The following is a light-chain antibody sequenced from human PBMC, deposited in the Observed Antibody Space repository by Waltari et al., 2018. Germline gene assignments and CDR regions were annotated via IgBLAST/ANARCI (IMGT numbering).Light chain of an antibody. J-gene: IGKJ1*01. CDR2: DAS. Sequence: DIVLTQSPGTLSLSPGDRATLPCRASQSVCRPLAWYPQRPGQAPRLLIYDASSRATGIPDRFRGSGSGTEFSFTSSRLEPEGFAVYYCQKYGTGPGTFGEGTKVEVK. CDR1: QSVCRP. V-gene: IGKV3-20*01. CDR3: QKYGTGPGT.